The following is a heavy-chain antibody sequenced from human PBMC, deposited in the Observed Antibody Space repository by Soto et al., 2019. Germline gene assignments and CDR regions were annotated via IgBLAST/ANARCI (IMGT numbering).Heavy chain of an antibody. Sequence: GGSLRLSCAASGFTFSSYSMNWVRQAPGKGLEWVSSISSSSYIYYADSVKGRFTISRDSAKNSLYLQMNSLRAEDTAVYYCARDLYSSSARYFDYWGQGTLVTVSS. V-gene: IGHV3-21*01. D-gene: IGHD6-6*01. CDR2: ISSSSYI. CDR1: GFTFSSYS. J-gene: IGHJ4*02. CDR3: ARDLYSSSARYFDY.